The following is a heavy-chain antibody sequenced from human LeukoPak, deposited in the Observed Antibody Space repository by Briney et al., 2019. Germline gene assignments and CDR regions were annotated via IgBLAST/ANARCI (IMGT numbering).Heavy chain of an antibody. D-gene: IGHD3-9*01. J-gene: IGHJ3*02. CDR1: GGSISSSSYY. CDR2: IYYSGST. Sequence: SETLSLTCTVSGGSISSSSYYWGWIRQPPGKGLEWIGSIYYSGSTYYNPSLKSRVTISVEPSTNQFSLKLSSVTAADTAVYYCARHVKYFDWLLRVVTTTGAFDIWGQGTMVTVSS. CDR3: ARHVKYFDWLLRVVTTTGAFDI. V-gene: IGHV4-39*01.